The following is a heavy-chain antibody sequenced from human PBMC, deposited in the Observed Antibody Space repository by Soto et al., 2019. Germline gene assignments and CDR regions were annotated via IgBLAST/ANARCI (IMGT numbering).Heavy chain of an antibody. V-gene: IGHV2-5*02. Sequence: QITLKESGPTLVKPTQTLTLTCTFSGFPLNTGGLAVGWIRQPPGKALEWLALIYWDNDKRYSPSLRSRLTITKDTSKNQVVLTMTNMDPVDAATYYCVHSRCGGDCLQSYSSHYYYGMDVWGQGTTVTVSS. D-gene: IGHD2-21*02. CDR1: GFPLNTGGLA. J-gene: IGHJ6*02. CDR3: VHSRCGGDCLQSYSSHYYYGMDV. CDR2: IYWDNDK.